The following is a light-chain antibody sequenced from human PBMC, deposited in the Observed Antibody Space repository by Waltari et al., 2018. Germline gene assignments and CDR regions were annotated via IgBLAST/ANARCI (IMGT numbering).Light chain of an antibody. J-gene: IGLJ2*01. V-gene: IGLV7-43*01. CDR1: TGAVTSNDH. CDR3: LLYHGGAQV. CDR2: STN. Sequence: QTVVTQEPSLTVSPGGTVTLTCASSTGAVTSNDHPNWFQQKPGQAPTALIYSTNNNQSWTPARFSGALLGGKAALTLSGVQPEDEADYYCLLYHGGAQVFGGGTKLTVL.